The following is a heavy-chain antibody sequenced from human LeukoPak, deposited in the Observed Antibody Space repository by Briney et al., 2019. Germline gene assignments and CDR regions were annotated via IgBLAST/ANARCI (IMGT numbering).Heavy chain of an antibody. J-gene: IGHJ4*02. V-gene: IGHV4-4*02. D-gene: IGHD3-10*01. CDR2: IYHSGST. CDR3: ARDLQYGSGSYYLVGWVY. Sequence: SETLSLTCAVSGGSISSSNWWSWVRQPPGEGLEWIGEIYHSGSTNYNPSLKSRVTISVDKSKNQFSLKLSSVTAADTAVYYCARDLQYGSGSYYLVGWVYWGQGTLVTVSS. CDR1: GGSISSSNW.